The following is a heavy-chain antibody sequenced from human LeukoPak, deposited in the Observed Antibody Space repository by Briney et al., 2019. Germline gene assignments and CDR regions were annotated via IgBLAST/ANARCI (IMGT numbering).Heavy chain of an antibody. CDR3: ARGVRGAARLEAFDY. CDR1: GFTFSSYS. D-gene: IGHD6-6*01. Sequence: GGSLRLSCAASGFTFSSYSMNWVRQAPGKGLEWVSSISSSSSYIYYADSVKGRFTISRDNAKNSLYLQMNSLRAEDTAVYYCARGVRGAARLEAFDYWGQGTPVTVSS. CDR2: ISSSSSYI. V-gene: IGHV3-21*01. J-gene: IGHJ4*02.